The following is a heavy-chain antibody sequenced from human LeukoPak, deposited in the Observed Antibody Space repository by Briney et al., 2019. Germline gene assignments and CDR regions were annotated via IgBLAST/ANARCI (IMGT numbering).Heavy chain of an antibody. V-gene: IGHV3-15*01. CDR2: IKSKTDGGTT. CDR1: GFTFSNAW. J-gene: IGHJ5*02. D-gene: IGHD2-21*02. Sequence: GGSLSLSCAASGFTFSNAWMSWVRQAPGKGLEWVGRIKSKTDGGTTDYAAPVKGRFTISRDDSKNTLYLQMNSLKTEDTAVYYCTTDPYCGGDCYVPWGQGTLVTVSS. CDR3: TTDPYCGGDCYVP.